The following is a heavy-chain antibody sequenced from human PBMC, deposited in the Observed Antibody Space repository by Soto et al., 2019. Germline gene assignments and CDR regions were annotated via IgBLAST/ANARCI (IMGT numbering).Heavy chain of an antibody. CDR2: INAGNGNT. D-gene: IGHD3-3*01. CDR3: ARAYYDFWSGPWGWFDP. V-gene: IGHV1-3*01. J-gene: IGHJ5*02. Sequence: SVKVSCKASGYTFTSYAMHWVRQAPGQRLEWMGWINAGNGNTKYSQKFQGRVTITRDTSASTAYMELSSLRSEDTAVYYCARAYYDFWSGPWGWFDPWGQGTLVTVSS. CDR1: GYTFTSYA.